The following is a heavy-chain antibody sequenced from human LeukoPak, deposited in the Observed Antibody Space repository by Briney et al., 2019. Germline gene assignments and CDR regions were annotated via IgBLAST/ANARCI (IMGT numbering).Heavy chain of an antibody. CDR3: ARQVSYYYYYMDV. V-gene: IGHV4-38-2*02. J-gene: IGHJ6*03. CDR2: IYYSGST. CDR1: GYSISSGYY. Sequence: PSETLSLTCTVSGYSISSGYYWGWIRQPPGKGLEWIGSIYYSGSTYYNPSLKSRVTISVDTSKNQFSLKLSSVTAADTAVYYCARQVSYYYYYMDVWGKGTTVTISS.